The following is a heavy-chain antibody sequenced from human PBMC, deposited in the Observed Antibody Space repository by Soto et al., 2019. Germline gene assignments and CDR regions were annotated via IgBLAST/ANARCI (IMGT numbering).Heavy chain of an antibody. V-gene: IGHV4-4*02. Sequence: QVQLQESGPGLVKPSGTLSLTCAVSGDSISNNKWWTWVRQPPGKGLEWIGEIHQSGSTNYNPSLKSRVTILVDKSKNQFSLELSSVTAADTAVYYCARDGTTGTKDYWGQGTLVTVSS. J-gene: IGHJ4*02. CDR2: IHQSGST. CDR1: GDSISNNKW. CDR3: ARDGTTGTKDY. D-gene: IGHD1-1*01.